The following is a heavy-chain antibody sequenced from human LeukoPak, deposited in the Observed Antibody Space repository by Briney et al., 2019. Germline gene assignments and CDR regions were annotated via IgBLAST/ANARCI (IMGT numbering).Heavy chain of an antibody. J-gene: IGHJ6*02. V-gene: IGHV4-59*12. D-gene: IGHD4-17*01. CDR1: GGSISSYY. CDR2: IYYSGST. CDR3: ARPTTQNSDDV. Sequence: PSETLSLTCTVSGGSISSYYWSWIRQPPGKGLEWIGYIYYSGSTNYNPSLKSRVTISVDTSKNQFSLKLSSVTAADTAVYYCARPTTQNSDDVWGQGTTVTVSS.